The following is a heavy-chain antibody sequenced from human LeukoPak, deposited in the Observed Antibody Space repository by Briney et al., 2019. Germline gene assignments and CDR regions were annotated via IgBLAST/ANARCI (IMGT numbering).Heavy chain of an antibody. D-gene: IGHD2-2*01. Sequence: GGSLRLSCVGSGYIFSTYWMNWVRQAPGKGLEWVANIKQDGSEKYHVDSVKGRFTISRDNAKNSLYLQMDSLRVEDTAVYYCARGRECSGTGCYLPGIYWGQGTLVTVSS. CDR1: GYIFSTYW. CDR3: ARGRECSGTGCYLPGIY. J-gene: IGHJ4*02. V-gene: IGHV3-7*01. CDR2: IKQDGSEK.